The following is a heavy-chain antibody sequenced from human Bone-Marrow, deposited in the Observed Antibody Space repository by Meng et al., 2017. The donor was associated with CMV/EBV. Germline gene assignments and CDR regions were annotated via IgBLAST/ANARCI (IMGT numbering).Heavy chain of an antibody. CDR1: GFTFNTYS. CDR3: ARAGYVGDYADAFDI. CDR2: ISGRSSYI. J-gene: IGHJ3*02. D-gene: IGHD4-17*01. Sequence: GGSLRLSCAASGFTFNTYSMNWVRRASGKGLEWVSSISGRSSYIYYADSVRGRFTISRDNAKNSLYLQMNSLRAEDTAVYYCARAGYVGDYADAFDIWGQGTMVTVSS. V-gene: IGHV3-21*01.